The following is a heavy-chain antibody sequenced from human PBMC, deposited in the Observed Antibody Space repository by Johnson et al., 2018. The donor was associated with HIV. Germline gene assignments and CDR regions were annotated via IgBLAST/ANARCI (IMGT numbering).Heavy chain of an antibody. CDR1: GFTVSSNY. D-gene: IGHD6-13*01. V-gene: IGHV3-66*02. CDR2: IYSVAST. CDR3: ARATYSSSWVGSFDI. J-gene: IGHJ3*02. Sequence: VQLVESGGGLVQPGVSLRLSCAASGFTVSSNYMNWVRQAPGKGLEWVSVIYSVASTYYADSVKGRFTISRDNSKNTLYLQMNSLRAEDTAVYYCARATYSSSWVGSFDIRGQGTMVTVSS.